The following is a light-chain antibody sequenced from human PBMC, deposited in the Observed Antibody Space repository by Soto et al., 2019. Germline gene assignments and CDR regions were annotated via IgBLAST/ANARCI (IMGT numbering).Light chain of an antibody. Sequence: QSVLTQPASVSGSPGQSITISCTGSSSDVGGYHYVSWYQQYPGDAPKLVISEVSNRPSGVSNRFSGSKSGNTASLTISGLKAEEEADYYCSSYRSSTPYVFGTGTKVTVL. CDR2: EVS. CDR1: SSDVGGYHY. J-gene: IGLJ1*01. CDR3: SSYRSSTPYV. V-gene: IGLV2-14*01.